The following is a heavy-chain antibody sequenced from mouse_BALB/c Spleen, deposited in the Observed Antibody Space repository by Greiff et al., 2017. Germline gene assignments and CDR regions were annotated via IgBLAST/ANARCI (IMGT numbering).Heavy chain of an antibody. J-gene: IGHJ3*01. D-gene: IGHD2-1*01. CDR3: ASTGNGNTFAY. CDR1: GYTFSSYW. CDR2: ILPGSGST. Sequence: QVQLQQSGAELMKPGASVKISCKATGYTFSSYWIEWVKQRPGHGLEWIGEILPGSGSTNYNEKFKGKATFTADTSSNTAYMQLSSLTSEDSAVYYCASTGNGNTFAYWGQGTLVTVSA. V-gene: IGHV1-9*01.